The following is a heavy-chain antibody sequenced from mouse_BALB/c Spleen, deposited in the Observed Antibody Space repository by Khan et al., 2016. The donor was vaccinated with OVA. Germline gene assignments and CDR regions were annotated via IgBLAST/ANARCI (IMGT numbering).Heavy chain of an antibody. J-gene: IGHJ4*01. CDR2: ISYSGST. V-gene: IGHV3-2*02. CDR3: ACKYYCGYAVDY. Sequence: EVQLVETGPGLVKPSQSLSLTCTVTGYSITTNYAWDWIRQFPGNKLEWMGYISYSGSTNYNPSLKSRISITRDTSKNQFFLQLNSVTTEDTATDNGACKYYCGYAVDYWGQGTSVTVSS. D-gene: IGHD1-1*01. CDR1: GYSITTNYA.